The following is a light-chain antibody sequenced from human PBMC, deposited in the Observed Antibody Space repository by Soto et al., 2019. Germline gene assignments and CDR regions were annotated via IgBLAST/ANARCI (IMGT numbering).Light chain of an antibody. CDR1: QGISSW. CDR3: QQANSFPLT. J-gene: IGKJ4*01. CDR2: AAS. V-gene: IGKV1-12*01. Sequence: DIQMTQSPSSVSASVGDRVTSTCRARQGISSWLAWYQQKPGKAPKLLIYAASSLQGGDPSRFSVSGSGTDSTLTISSLQPEAFAPYYCQQANSFPLTFGGGTKVEIK.